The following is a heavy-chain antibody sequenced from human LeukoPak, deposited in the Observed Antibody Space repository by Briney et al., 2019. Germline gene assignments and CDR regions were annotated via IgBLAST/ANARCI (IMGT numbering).Heavy chain of an antibody. D-gene: IGHD3-3*01. J-gene: IGHJ4*02. CDR3: AKDRPPSEWLYYFDY. CDR2: ISGSGGST. Sequence: GGSLRLSCAASGFTFSSYAMSWVRQAPEKGLEWVSAISGSGGSTYYADSVKGRFTISRDNSKNTLYLQMNSLRAEDTAVYYCAKDRPPSEWLYYFDYWGQGTLVTVSS. CDR1: GFTFSSYA. V-gene: IGHV3-23*01.